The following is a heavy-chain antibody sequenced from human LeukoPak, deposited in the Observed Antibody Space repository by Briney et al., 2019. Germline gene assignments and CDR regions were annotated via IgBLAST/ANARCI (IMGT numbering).Heavy chain of an antibody. CDR2: ISTSISYI. CDR1: GFAFNSYS. D-gene: IGHD3-3*01. V-gene: IGHV3-21*01. Sequence: GGSLRLSCAASGFAFNSYSMNWVRQAPGKGLEWVSSISTSISYIYYADSVKGRFTISRDNAKNSLYLQMNSLRAEDTAVYYCARDPATYDFWSGYWDVWGKGTTVTVSS. J-gene: IGHJ6*04. CDR3: ARDPATYDFWSGYWDV.